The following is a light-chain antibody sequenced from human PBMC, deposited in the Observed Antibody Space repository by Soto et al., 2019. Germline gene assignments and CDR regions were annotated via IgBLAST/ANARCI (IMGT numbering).Light chain of an antibody. CDR2: RTS. Sequence: EIVMTQSPGTLSVSPGEGATLSCRASQSVGSNLAWYQQKPGQVPRLLIYRTSARATGIPARFSGSGSGTEFTLTISGLQSEDFAVYYCQQYNNWLAITFGQGTRLEIK. V-gene: IGKV3-15*01. CDR3: QQYNNWLAIT. CDR1: QSVGSN. J-gene: IGKJ5*01.